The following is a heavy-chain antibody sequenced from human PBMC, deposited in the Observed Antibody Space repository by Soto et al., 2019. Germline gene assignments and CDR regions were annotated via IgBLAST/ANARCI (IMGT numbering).Heavy chain of an antibody. CDR3: ARDQRRDYDFWSGYSQGFDY. Sequence: ASVKVSCKASGYTFTLYGMHWVRQAPGQRLEWMGWINAANGNTKSSQKFQGRVTFTRDTSASTGYMELSTLNSADTAVYYCARDQRRDYDFWSGYSQGFDYWGQGTPVTVS. V-gene: IGHV1-3*01. CDR1: GYTFTLYG. J-gene: IGHJ4*02. D-gene: IGHD3-3*01. CDR2: INAANGNT.